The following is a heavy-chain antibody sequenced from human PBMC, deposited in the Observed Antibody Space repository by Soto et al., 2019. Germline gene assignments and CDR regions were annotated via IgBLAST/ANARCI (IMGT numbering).Heavy chain of an antibody. V-gene: IGHV3-15*07. J-gene: IGHJ6*02. Sequence: GGSLRLSCMASGFNFNNARMNWVRQGPGRGLEWVGRIKSKTDGGTTDYAAPVKGRFTISRDDSKNTLYLQMNSLKTEDTAVYYCTTLGHYYDSSGYPVPYYYYGMDVWGQGTTVTVSS. CDR2: IKSKTDGGTT. D-gene: IGHD3-22*01. CDR3: TTLGHYYDSSGYPVPYYYYGMDV. CDR1: GFNFNNAR.